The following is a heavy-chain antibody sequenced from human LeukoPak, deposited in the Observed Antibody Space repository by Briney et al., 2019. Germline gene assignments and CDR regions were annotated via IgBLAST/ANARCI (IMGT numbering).Heavy chain of an antibody. CDR3: ARVGCSSTSCYMYYFDY. D-gene: IGHD2-2*01. J-gene: IGHJ4*02. CDR1: GYTFTSYY. Sequence: GASVKVSCKASGYTFTSYYMHWVRQAPGQGLEWMGIINPSGGSTSYAQKFQGRVTMTRDTSTSTVYMELSSLRSEDTAVYYCARVGCSSTSCYMYYFDYWGQGTLVTVSS. V-gene: IGHV1-46*01. CDR2: INPSGGST.